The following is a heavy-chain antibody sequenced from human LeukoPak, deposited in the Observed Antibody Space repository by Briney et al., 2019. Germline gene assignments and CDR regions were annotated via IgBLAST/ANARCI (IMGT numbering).Heavy chain of an antibody. CDR1: GFTFSKYG. V-gene: IGHV3-30*02. CDR2: IRSDGSNT. J-gene: IGHJ4*02. D-gene: IGHD3-9*01. Sequence: GGSLRLSCAASGFTFSKYGMHWVRQAPGEGLEWVAFIRSDGSNTHYADSAKGRFTISRDNSKNTLYLQMNSLRAEDTAVYYCARATEEDYDILTGYRNYYFDYWGQGTLVTVSS. CDR3: ARATEEDYDILTGYRNYYFDY.